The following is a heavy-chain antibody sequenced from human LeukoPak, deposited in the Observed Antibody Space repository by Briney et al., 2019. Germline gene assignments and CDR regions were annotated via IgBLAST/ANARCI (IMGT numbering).Heavy chain of an antibody. Sequence: KPGGSLRLSCAASGFTFSDYTMNWVRQAPGKGLEWVSSIGSVTTYIYYADSVKGRFTISRDNAKNSLSLQMNSLRAEDTAAHYCARAIAVAGPYYFDYWGQGTLVTVSS. J-gene: IGHJ4*02. CDR1: GFTFSDYT. CDR2: IGSVTTYI. D-gene: IGHD6-19*01. V-gene: IGHV3-21*01. CDR3: ARAIAVAGPYYFDY.